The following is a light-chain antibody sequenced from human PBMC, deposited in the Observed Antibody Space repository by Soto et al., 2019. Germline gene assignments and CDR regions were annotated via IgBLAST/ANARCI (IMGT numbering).Light chain of an antibody. J-gene: IGLJ1*01. CDR1: RSDIGSYNY. V-gene: IGLV2-14*01. CDR2: GVS. Sequence: QSVLTQPASVSGSPGQSITISCSGTRSDIGSYNYVAWYQQFPGKTPKILIYGVSNRPSGVSSRFSGSKSGNTASLTISGLQAEEEADYYCISYTGSSTSYVFGGGNKVTV. CDR3: ISYTGSSTSYV.